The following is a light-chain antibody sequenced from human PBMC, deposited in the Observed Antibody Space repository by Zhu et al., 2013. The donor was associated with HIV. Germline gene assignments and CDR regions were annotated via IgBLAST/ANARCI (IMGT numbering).Light chain of an antibody. CDR3: CSYAPNITRV. Sequence: QSALTQPASVSGSPGQSITISCTGTSSDVGHYNYVSWYQQHPGKAPKLIIYEVSNRPSGVSDRFSGSKSGNTASLTISGLQAEDEADYYCCSYAPNITRVFGGGTRVTVL. V-gene: IGLV2-14*01. CDR1: SSDVGHYNY. J-gene: IGLJ2*01. CDR2: EVS.